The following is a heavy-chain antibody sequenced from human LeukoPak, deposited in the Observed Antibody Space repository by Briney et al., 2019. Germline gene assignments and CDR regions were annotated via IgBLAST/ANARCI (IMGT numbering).Heavy chain of an antibody. V-gene: IGHV1-2*02. J-gene: IGHJ6*02. CDR3: ARVRAGYYYGSGTPGPYYYYGMDV. Sequence: ASVKVSCKASGYTFTGYYMHWVRQSPAQGLEWMGWINPNSGGTNYAQKFQGRVTMTRDTSISTAYMELSRLRSDDTAVYYCARVRAGYYYGSGTPGPYYYYGMDVWGQGTTVTVSS. D-gene: IGHD3-10*01. CDR2: INPNSGGT. CDR1: GYTFTGYY.